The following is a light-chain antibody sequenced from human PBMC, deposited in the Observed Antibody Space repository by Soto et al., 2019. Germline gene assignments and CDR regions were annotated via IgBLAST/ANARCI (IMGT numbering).Light chain of an antibody. Sequence: QSVLTQPASVSGSPGQSITISCTGTSSDIGAYNFVSWYQQHPGKAPKLMLYDVNIRPSGVFNRFSGSKSGNTASLTISGLQAEDEADYYCTSWTTSTTMIFGGGTKVTV. CDR3: TSWTTSTTMI. V-gene: IGLV2-14*03. CDR1: SSDIGAYNF. CDR2: DVN. J-gene: IGLJ2*01.